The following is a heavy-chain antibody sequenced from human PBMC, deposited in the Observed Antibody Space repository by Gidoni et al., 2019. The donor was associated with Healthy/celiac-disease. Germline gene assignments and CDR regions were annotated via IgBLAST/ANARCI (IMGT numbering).Heavy chain of an antibody. J-gene: IGHJ3*02. Sequence: EVQLVESGGGLVQPGGSLRRSCAASGFTFSSYSMNWVRQAPGKGLEWVSYISSSSSTIYYADSVKGRFTISRDNAKNSLYLQMNSLRDEDTAVYYCARDRRVAASRGAFDIWGQGTMVTVSS. D-gene: IGHD6-13*01. CDR2: ISSSSSTI. CDR1: GFTFSSYS. CDR3: ARDRRVAASRGAFDI. V-gene: IGHV3-48*02.